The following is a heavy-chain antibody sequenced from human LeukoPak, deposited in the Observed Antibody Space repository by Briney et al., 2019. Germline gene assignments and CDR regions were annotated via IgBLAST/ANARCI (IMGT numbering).Heavy chain of an antibody. CDR3: ARDSGGEFNS. CDR1: GFTFSTYA. CDR2: ISDSSRTI. V-gene: IGHV3-48*01. D-gene: IGHD3-16*01. Sequence: GGSLRLSCAASGFTFSTYAMNWVRQAPGKGLEWVSYISDSSRTIYYADSVKGRFTISRDNAKNSLYLQMNSLRAEDTAVYYCARDSGGEFNSWGQGTLVTVSS. J-gene: IGHJ4*02.